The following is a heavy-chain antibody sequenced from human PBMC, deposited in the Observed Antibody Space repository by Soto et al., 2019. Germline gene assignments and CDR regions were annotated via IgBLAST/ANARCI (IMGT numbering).Heavy chain of an antibody. J-gene: IGHJ4*02. D-gene: IGHD1-1*01. CDR2: ISYDGSNK. Sequence: QVQLVESGGGVVQPGRSLRLSCAASGFTFSSYAMHWVRQAPGKGLEWVAVISYDGSNKYYADSVKGRFTISRDNSKNTLYLQMNSLRAEDTAAYYCARGRGNGRLDYWGQGTLVTVSS. V-gene: IGHV3-30-3*01. CDR3: ARGRGNGRLDY. CDR1: GFTFSSYA.